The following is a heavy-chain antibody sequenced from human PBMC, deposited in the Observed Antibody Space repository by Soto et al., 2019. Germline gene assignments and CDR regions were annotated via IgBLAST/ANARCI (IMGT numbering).Heavy chain of an antibody. V-gene: IGHV1-69*05. CDR3: AGASSRVSSVVADY. Sequence: SVKVSCKASGGTFSSYAISWVRQAPGQGLEWMGGIIPIFGTANYAQKFQGRLTLTSDMPSRTVYMQLSNLRSDDTAVYYCAGASSRVSSVVADYWGQGTLVTVSS. CDR1: GGTFSSYA. D-gene: IGHD2-15*01. J-gene: IGHJ4*02. CDR2: IIPIFGTA.